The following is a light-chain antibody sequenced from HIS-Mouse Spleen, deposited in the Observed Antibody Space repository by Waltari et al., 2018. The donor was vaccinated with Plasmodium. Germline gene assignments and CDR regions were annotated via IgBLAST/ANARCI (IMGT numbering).Light chain of an antibody. CDR1: SSHVGGYNY. CDR2: HVS. CDR3: SSYTSSSTLV. J-gene: IGLJ2*01. V-gene: IGLV2-14*03. Sequence: QSALTQPASVSGSPGQSITISCTGTSSHVGGYNYVSWYQQNPGKAPKLRIYHVSHRPSGVSNRFSGSNSGNTASLTISGLQAEDEADYYCSSYTSSSTLVFGGGTKLTVL.